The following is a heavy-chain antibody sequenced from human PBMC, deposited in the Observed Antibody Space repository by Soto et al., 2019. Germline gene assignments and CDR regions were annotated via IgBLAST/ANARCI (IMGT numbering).Heavy chain of an antibody. Sequence: QVQLVESGGGVVQPGRSLRVSCGASGFTFSSSAMHWVRQAPGKGLGWVAYISLDGSNKDYTDSVKGRFTISRDNSKNTLYLQMTTLRTEDTSLYYCHYSGYWGQGTPVTVSS. CDR2: ISLDGSNK. CDR1: GFTFSSSA. J-gene: IGHJ4*02. CDR3: HYSGY. V-gene: IGHV3-30*04.